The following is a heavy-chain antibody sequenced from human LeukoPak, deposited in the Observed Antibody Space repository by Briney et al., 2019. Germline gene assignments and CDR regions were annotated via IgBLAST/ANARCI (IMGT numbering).Heavy chain of an antibody. V-gene: IGHV3-7*05. D-gene: IGHD3-22*01. CDR3: ARALRDDGSAYRALDC. J-gene: IGHJ4*02. Sequence: GGSLRLSCAASGFTFSTHWMIWVRQAPGKGLEWGANIKQDGSEQNHVDSVKARFTISRDNGKDSLYLQMNSLRAEDTAMYFCARALRDDGSAYRALDCWGQGTLVTVSS. CDR1: GFTFSTHW. CDR2: IKQDGSEQ.